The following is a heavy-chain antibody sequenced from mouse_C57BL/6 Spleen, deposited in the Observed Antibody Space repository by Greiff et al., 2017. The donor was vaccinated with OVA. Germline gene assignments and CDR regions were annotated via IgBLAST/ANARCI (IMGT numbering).Heavy chain of an antibody. CDR3: TREHDGFPY. V-gene: IGHV5-9-1*02. CDR2: ISSGGDYI. J-gene: IGHJ3*01. Sequence: EVKVVESGEGLVKPGGSLKLSCAASGFTFSSYAMSWVRQTPEKRLEWVAYISSGGDYIYYADTVKGRFTISRDNARNTLYLQMSSLKSEDTAMYYCTREHDGFPYWGQGTLVTVSA. CDR1: GFTFSSYA. D-gene: IGHD2-12*01.